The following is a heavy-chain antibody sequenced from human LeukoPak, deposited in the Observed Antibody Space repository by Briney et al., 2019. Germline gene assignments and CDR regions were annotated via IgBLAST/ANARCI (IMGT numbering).Heavy chain of an antibody. J-gene: IGHJ4*02. CDR1: GGSISSYY. CDR3: ARSMVWFGDFDY. V-gene: IGHV4-59*01. Sequence: PSETLSLTCTASGGSISSYYWSWIRQPPGKGLEWIGYIYYSGSTNYNPSLKSRVTISVDTSKNQFSLKLSSVTAADTAVYYCARSMVWFGDFDYWGQGPRSPSPQ. D-gene: IGHD3-10*01. CDR2: IYYSGST.